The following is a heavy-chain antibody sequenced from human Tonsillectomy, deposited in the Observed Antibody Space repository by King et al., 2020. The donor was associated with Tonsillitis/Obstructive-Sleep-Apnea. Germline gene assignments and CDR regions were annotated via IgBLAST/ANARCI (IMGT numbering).Heavy chain of an antibody. J-gene: IGHJ5*02. Sequence: VQLVESGGALVQPGGSLRLSCAASGFTFSSYSMNWVRQAPGKGLEWVSYIDTRSTTIYYADSVKGRFTISRDNARNSLYLQMNSLRDEDTAVYYCARYSTSSGWFDPWGQGTLVTVSS. D-gene: IGHD6-6*01. V-gene: IGHV3-48*02. CDR2: IDTRSTTI. CDR1: GFTFSSYS. CDR3: ARYSTSSGWFDP.